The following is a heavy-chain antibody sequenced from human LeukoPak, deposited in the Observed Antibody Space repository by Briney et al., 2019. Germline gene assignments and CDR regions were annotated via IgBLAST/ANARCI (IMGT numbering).Heavy chain of an antibody. D-gene: IGHD5-18*01. CDR3: ARSGYSYGRIYFDY. Sequence: ASVKVSCKASGYTLTGYYMHWVRQAPGQGLEWMGRINPNSGGTNYAQKFQGRVTMTRDTSISTAYMELSRLRSDDTAAYYCARSGYSYGRIYFDYWGQGTLVTVSS. V-gene: IGHV1-2*06. CDR1: GYTLTGYY. J-gene: IGHJ4*02. CDR2: INPNSGGT.